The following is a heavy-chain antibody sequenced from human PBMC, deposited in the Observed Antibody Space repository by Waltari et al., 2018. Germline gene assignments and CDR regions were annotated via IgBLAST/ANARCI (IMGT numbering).Heavy chain of an antibody. J-gene: IGHJ4*02. Sequence: QMQLVLSWAEVKKPGASVKVSCKASGYTFTGHSMQLLLQAPGQGLEWMGRINPNSGGTNYAQKFQGRVTMTRDTSISTAYMELSRLRSDDTAVYYCAREPPKKDGYNYHYYWGQGTLVTVSS. CDR2: INPNSGGT. V-gene: IGHV1-2*06. D-gene: IGHD5-12*01. CDR3: AREPPKKDGYNYHYY. CDR1: GYTFTGHS.